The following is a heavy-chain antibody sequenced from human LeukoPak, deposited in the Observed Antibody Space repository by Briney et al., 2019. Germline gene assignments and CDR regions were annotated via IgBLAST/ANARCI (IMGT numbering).Heavy chain of an antibody. CDR3: ARDREYSSSWTSYYYYGMDV. CDR2: ISSISSYT. J-gene: IGHJ6*04. Sequence: GGSLRLSCAASGFTFSYYYMSWVRQAPGKGLEWVSSISSISSYTNYADSVKDRFTISRDNAKKSLYLQMNSLRAEDTAVYYCARDREYSSSWTSYYYYGMDVWGKGTTVTVSS. D-gene: IGHD6-13*01. V-gene: IGHV3-11*06. CDR1: GFTFSYYY.